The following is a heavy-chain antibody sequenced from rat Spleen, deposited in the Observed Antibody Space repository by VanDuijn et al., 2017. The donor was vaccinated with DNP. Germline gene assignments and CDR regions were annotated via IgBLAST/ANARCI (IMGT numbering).Heavy chain of an antibody. V-gene: IGHV2S63*01. CDR1: GFNFNDYW. Sequence: EVQLVESGGGLVQPGRSLKLSCAASGFNFNDYWMGWVRQAPGKGLEWMGVIWSGGNTDYNSALKPRLSISRDTSESQVFLTVNSLQTEDTGIYFCAREEPRVLSFFSSLFDYWGQGVMVTVSS. CDR2: IWSGGNT. D-gene: IGHD1-2*01. J-gene: IGHJ2*01. CDR3: AREEPRVLSFFSSLFDY.